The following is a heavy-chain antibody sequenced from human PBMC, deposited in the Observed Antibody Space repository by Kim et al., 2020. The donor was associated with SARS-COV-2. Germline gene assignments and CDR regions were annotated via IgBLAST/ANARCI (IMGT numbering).Heavy chain of an antibody. V-gene: IGHV3-33*01. D-gene: IGHD2-2*01. CDR3: AREEKASRFDY. J-gene: IGHJ4*02. Sequence: YYADSGKGRLTIPRDNSKNTLYLQMDRLRAEDTAVYSGAREEKASRFDYWGQGTLVTVSS.